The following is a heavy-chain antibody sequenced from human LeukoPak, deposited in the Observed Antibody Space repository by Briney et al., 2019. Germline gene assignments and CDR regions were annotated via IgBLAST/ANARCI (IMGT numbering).Heavy chain of an antibody. CDR1: GFTFSSYA. CDR2: ISGSGGSA. J-gene: IGHJ3*02. Sequence: GGSLRLSCAASGFTFSSYAMSWVRQAPGKGLEWVSAISGSGGSAYYADSVKGRFTISRDNSKNTLYLQMNSLRAEDTAVYYCAKDRGPPLRYGAFDIWGQGTMVTVSS. D-gene: IGHD4-17*01. CDR3: AKDRGPPLRYGAFDI. V-gene: IGHV3-23*01.